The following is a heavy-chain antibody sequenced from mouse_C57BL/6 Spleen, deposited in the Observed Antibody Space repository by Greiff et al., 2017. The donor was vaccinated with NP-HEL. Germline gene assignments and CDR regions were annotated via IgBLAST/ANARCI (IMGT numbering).Heavy chain of an antibody. Sequence: VQLQQSGAELVRPGTSVKVSCKASGYAFTNYLIEWVKQRPGQGLEWIGVINPGSGGTNYNEKFKGKATLTADKSSSTAYMRLSSLTSEDSAVYFCARSGSNYGWFAYWGQGTLVTVSA. D-gene: IGHD2-5*01. CDR1: GYAFTNYL. V-gene: IGHV1-54*01. J-gene: IGHJ3*01. CDR2: INPGSGGT. CDR3: ARSGSNYGWFAY.